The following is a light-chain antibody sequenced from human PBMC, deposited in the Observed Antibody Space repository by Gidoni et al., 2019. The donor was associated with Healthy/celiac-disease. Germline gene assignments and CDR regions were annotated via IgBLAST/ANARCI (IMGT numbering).Light chain of an antibody. V-gene: IGKV1-33*01. CDR2: DAS. CDR3: QQYDNLPPLYT. Sequence: DSQMTQSPSPLSASVGDRVTITCQASQDISNYLNWYQQKPGKAPTLLIYDASNLETGVPSRFSGSGSGTDFPFTISSLQPEDIATYYCQQYDNLPPLYTFGQGTKLEIK. J-gene: IGKJ2*01. CDR1: QDISNY.